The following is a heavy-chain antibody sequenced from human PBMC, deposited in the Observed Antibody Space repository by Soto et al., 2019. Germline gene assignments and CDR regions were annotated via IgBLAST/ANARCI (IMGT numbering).Heavy chain of an antibody. CDR1: GFTFSSYA. V-gene: IGHV3-30-3*01. J-gene: IGHJ6*02. CDR2: ISYDGSNK. D-gene: IGHD6-13*01. Sequence: PGGSLRLSCAASGFTFSSYAMHWVRQAPGKGLEWVAVISYDGSNKYYADSVKGRFTISRDNSKNTLYLQMNSLRAEDTAVYYCARDGSQQLVSVYYYYGMDVWGQGTTVTVSS. CDR3: ARDGSQQLVSVYYYYGMDV.